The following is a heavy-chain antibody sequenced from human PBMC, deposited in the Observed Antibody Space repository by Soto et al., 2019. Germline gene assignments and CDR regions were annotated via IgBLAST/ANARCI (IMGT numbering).Heavy chain of an antibody. D-gene: IGHD6-19*01. CDR1: GFTFSSYE. CDR2: ISSSGSTI. CDR3: ARDRGWLVFDY. J-gene: IGHJ4*02. V-gene: IGHV3-48*03. Sequence: GGSLRLSCAASGFTFSSYEMNWVRQAPGKGLEWVSYISSSGSTIYYADSVKGRFTISGDNAKNSLYLQMNSLRAEDTAVYYCARDRGWLVFDYWGQGTLVTVSS.